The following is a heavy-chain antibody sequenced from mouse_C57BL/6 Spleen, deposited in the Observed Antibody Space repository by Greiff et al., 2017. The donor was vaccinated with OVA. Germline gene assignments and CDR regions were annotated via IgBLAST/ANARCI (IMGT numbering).Heavy chain of an antibody. V-gene: IGHV1-52*01. CDR2: IDPSDSET. J-gene: IGHJ3*01. D-gene: IGHD4-1*01. Sequence: QVQLKQPGAELVRPGSSVKLSCKASGYTFTSYWMHWVKQRPIQGLEWIGNIDPSDSETHYNQKFKDKATLTVDKSSSTAYMQLSSLTSEDSAVYYCAREGGNWVPIAYWGQGTLVTVSA. CDR3: AREGGNWVPIAY. CDR1: GYTFTSYW.